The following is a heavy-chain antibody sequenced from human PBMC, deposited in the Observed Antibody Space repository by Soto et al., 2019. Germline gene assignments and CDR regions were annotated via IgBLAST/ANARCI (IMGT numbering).Heavy chain of an antibody. V-gene: IGHV4-39*01. CDR1: GGSVSNSSYY. D-gene: IGHD2-8*01. J-gene: IGHJ4*02. Sequence: PSETRSLTCTVSGGSVSNSSYYWGWIRQSPGKGLEWIGSVYYRGRSYSKSSVKSRVTISVDTSKNQFSLNLNSVTASDTAVYYCVSQRTSVLTQAYFDYWGPGALVTVSS. CDR2: VYYRGRS. CDR3: VSQRTSVLTQAYFDY.